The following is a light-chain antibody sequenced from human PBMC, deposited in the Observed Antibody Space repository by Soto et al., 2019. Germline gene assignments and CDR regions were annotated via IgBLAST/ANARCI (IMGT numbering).Light chain of an antibody. CDR2: RTF. CDR1: QSIASSY. CDR3: QQFRRPPLT. Sequence: EIVLTQSPGTLSLSPGERATLSCRASQSIASSYLAWYQQKPGQPPRLLLYRTFNRATGIPDRFSGSGSGPDLTLTISGLEPEDFAVYFCQQFRRPPLTFGGGTKVEI. V-gene: IGKV3-20*01. J-gene: IGKJ4*01.